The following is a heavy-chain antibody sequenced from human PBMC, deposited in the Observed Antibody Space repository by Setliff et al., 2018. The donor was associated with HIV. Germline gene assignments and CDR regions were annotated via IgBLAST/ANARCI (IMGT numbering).Heavy chain of an antibody. CDR3: ARICRNFWSGCMADS. V-gene: IGHV4-34*01. CDR1: GGSFSGYY. CDR2: INHSGNT. D-gene: IGHD3-3*01. J-gene: IGHJ4*02. Sequence: SETLSLTCAVYGGSFSGYYWSWIRQPPGKGLEWIGEINHSGNTNHNPSLKSRVIISVDISKNQLSLKMTSLTAADTAVYYCARICRNFWSGCMADSWGQGTLVTVSS.